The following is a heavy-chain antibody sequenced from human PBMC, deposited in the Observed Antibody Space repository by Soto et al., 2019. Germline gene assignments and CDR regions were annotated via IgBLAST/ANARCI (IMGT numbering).Heavy chain of an antibody. CDR2: IYYSGNT. CDR1: SGSISSYY. D-gene: IGHD2-2*01. V-gene: IGHV4-59*01. J-gene: IGHJ4*02. CDR3: ARGYCSSTSCYEFDY. Sequence: PSETLSLTCDVSSGSISSYYWNWIRQPPGKGLEWIGSIYYSGNTNYSPSLKSRVTISVDTSKKQFSLELTSVTAADTAMYYCARGYCSSTSCYEFDYWGQGTLVTVSS.